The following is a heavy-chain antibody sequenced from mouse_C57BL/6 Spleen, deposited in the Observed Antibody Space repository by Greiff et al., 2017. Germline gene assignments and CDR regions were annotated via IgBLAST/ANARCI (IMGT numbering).Heavy chain of an antibody. J-gene: IGHJ1*03. CDR3: ARYYGQHEGYFDV. Sequence: QVQLQQPGAELVKPGASVKMSCKASGYTFTSYWITWVKQRPGQGLEWIGDIYPGSGSTNYNEKFKSKATLTVDTSSSTADMQLSSLTSEDSAVYYCARYYGQHEGYFDVWGTGTTVTVSS. CDR2: IYPGSGST. V-gene: IGHV1-55*01. CDR1: GYTFTSYW. D-gene: IGHD1-1*02.